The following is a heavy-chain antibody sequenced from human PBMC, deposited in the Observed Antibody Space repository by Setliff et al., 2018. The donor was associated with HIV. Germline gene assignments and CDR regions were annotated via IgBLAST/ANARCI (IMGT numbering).Heavy chain of an antibody. Sequence: SETLSLTCTVSGGSISSHYWNWIRQPPGKGLEWIGYIYYSGSTNYNPSLKIRVTISVDTSKNQFSLKLSSVTAADPAVYYCARGWGNPYYLYYYYYMDVWGKGTTVTVSS. V-gene: IGHV4-59*11. J-gene: IGHJ6*03. CDR1: GGSISSHY. CDR3: ARGWGNPYYLYYYYYMDV. CDR2: IYYSGST. D-gene: IGHD3-16*01.